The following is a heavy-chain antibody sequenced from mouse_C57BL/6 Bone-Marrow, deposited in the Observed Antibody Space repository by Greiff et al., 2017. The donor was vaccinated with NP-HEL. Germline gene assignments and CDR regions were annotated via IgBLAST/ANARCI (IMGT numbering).Heavy chain of an antibody. CDR3: ARGRNYYGSTPFDY. D-gene: IGHD1-1*01. V-gene: IGHV5-4*03. Sequence: EVKLMESGGGLVKPGGSLKLSCAASGFTFSSYAMSWVRQTPEKRLEWVATISDGGSYTYYPDNVKGRFTISRDNAKNNLYLQMSNLKSEDTARYYCARGRNYYGSTPFDYWGQGTTLTVSS. J-gene: IGHJ2*01. CDR1: GFTFSSYA. CDR2: ISDGGSYT.